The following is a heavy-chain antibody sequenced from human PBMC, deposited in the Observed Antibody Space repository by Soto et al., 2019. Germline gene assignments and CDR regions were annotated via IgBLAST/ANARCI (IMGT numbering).Heavy chain of an antibody. D-gene: IGHD3-3*01. CDR1: GYPVTAYY. Sequence: QLHLVQSGAVVKKPGASVTVSCSASGYPVTAYYMHWVRQAPGRGLEWMGGINPATGAAKYTQTYQGRDTMTRDTSTSTVFMELGGLTSGDTAVFYWGGGGGVGVAGSAAFDMWGQGTLVTVSS. CDR2: INPATGAA. J-gene: IGHJ3*02. V-gene: IGHV1-2*02. CDR3: GGGGGVGVAGSAAFDM.